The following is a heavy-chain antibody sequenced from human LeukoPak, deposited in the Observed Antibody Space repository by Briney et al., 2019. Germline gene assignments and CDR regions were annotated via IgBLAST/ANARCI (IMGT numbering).Heavy chain of an antibody. V-gene: IGHV3-23*01. Sequence: GRSLRLSCAASGFTFSSYGMTWVRQAPGKGLEWVSSISGTGGGTYYADSVKGRFTISRDNSKNTLYLQMNSLRAEDTAVYYCAKDLAYGDYFDYWGQGTLVTVSS. CDR2: ISGTGGGT. CDR1: GFTFSSYG. CDR3: AKDLAYGDYFDY. D-gene: IGHD4-17*01. J-gene: IGHJ4*02.